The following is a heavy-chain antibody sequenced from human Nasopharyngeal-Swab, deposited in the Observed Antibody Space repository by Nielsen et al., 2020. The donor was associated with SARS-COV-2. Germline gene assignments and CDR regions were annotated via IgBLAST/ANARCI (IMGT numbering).Heavy chain of an antibody. CDR2: ISSSSDYI. D-gene: IGHD1-26*01. V-gene: IGHV3-21*01. J-gene: IGHJ4*02. Sequence: VRQAPGKGLEWVSSISSSSDYIFYADSVKGRFTISRDNAKNSLYLQMNSLRAEDTAVYYCARGFGGSYWGYDYWGQGTLVTVSS. CDR3: ARGFGGSYWGYDY.